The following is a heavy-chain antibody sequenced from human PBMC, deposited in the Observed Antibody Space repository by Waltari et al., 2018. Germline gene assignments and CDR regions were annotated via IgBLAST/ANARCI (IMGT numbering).Heavy chain of an antibody. CDR1: GGPITSRSSS. V-gene: IGHV4-39*01. J-gene: IGHJ4*02. Sequence: QLQLQGSGPGLVNPSATLSLPCPVSGGPITSRSSSWGWARQPPGKGLEWSGTIYYSGSTYYNPSLQSRVTISVDTSKSQFSLKLSSVTAADTAVYYCARHGRKGSIVRGPDSWGQGTLVTVSS. D-gene: IGHD1-26*01. CDR3: ARHGRKGSIVRGPDS. CDR2: IYYSGST.